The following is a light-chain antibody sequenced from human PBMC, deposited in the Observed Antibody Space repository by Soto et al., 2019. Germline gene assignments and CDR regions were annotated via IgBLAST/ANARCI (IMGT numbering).Light chain of an antibody. Sequence: EVVLPQSRGTLSLSPGATSPLSGRASEGVARNYLAWYQQKPGQAHRLLMFGASSRATGVPDRFSGSGSGTDFTLSVTRLQPEDCAVYYCQKYGSSPWTAGKGTKVGIK. CDR3: QKYGSSPWT. CDR1: EGVARNY. J-gene: IGKJ1*01. CDR2: GAS. V-gene: IGKV3-20*01.